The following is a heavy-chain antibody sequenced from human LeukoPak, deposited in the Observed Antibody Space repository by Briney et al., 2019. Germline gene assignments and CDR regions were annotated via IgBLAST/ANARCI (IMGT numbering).Heavy chain of an antibody. CDR1: GYTFTSYG. CDR3: ARDIAAAVGGFDY. J-gene: IGHJ4*02. V-gene: IGHV1-18*01. CDR2: ISAYNGNT. D-gene: IGHD6-13*01. Sequence: ASVKVSCKASGYTFTSYGISWVRQAPGQGLEWMGWISAYNGNTNYAQKFQGRVTMTRDTSTSTVYMELSSLRSEDTAVYYCARDIAAAVGGFDYWGQGTLVTVSS.